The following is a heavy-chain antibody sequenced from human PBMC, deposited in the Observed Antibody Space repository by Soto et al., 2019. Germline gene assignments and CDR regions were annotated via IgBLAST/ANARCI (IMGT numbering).Heavy chain of an antibody. CDR1: GYTFTSYG. V-gene: IGHV1-18*01. CDR2: ISAYNGNT. Sequence: ASVKVSCNASGYTFTSYGISLVRQAPGQGLEWMGWISAYNGNTNYAQKLQGRVTMTADTSTSTAYMELRSLRSDDTAVYYCASFPSTDIVVVPAAMRGFDPWGQGTLVTVSS. CDR3: ASFPSTDIVVVPAAMRGFDP. J-gene: IGHJ5*02. D-gene: IGHD2-2*01.